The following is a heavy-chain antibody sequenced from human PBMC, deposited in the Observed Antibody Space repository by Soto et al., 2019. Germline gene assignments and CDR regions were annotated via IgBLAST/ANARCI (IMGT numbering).Heavy chain of an antibody. J-gene: IGHJ6*02. Sequence: QVHLVESGGGVAQPGRSLRLSCAASGFTFSSYGMHWVRQAPGKGLEWVAIISYDGSLKYYADSVKGRFTISRDNSKSALYRQMNSLRADDTAVYYCARVFKVSWGYYGSLNYYYGMDVWGQGTTVIVSS. CDR3: ARVFKVSWGYYGSLNYYYGMDV. CDR2: ISYDGSLK. D-gene: IGHD3-10*01. CDR1: GFTFSSYG. V-gene: IGHV3-30*03.